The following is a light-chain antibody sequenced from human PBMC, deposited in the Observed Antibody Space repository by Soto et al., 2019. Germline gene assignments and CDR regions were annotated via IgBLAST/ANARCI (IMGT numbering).Light chain of an antibody. CDR3: QQYNRWT. V-gene: IGKV1-5*01. Sequence: DIQMTQSHSTLSASVGDRVTITCRASQSIGSWLAWYQQKPGKAPKLLIYDASTLESGVPSRFSGSGSGAEFTLTISSLQADEFATYYCQQYNRWTFGQGTRVEVK. CDR2: DAS. CDR1: QSIGSW. J-gene: IGKJ1*01.